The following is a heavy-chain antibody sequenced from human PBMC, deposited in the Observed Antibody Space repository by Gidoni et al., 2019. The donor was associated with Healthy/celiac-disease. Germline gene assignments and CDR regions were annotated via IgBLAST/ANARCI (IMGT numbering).Heavy chain of an antibody. J-gene: IGHJ4*02. CDR1: GFTFSSDW. Sequence: EVQLVESGGGLVQPGGSLRLSCAASGFTFSSDWMSWVRQAPGKGLEWVANIKQDGSEKYYVDSVKGRFTISRDNAKNSLYLQMNSLRAEDTAVYYCARGGYSRGFDYWGQGTLVTVSS. D-gene: IGHD6-13*01. V-gene: IGHV3-7*03. CDR3: ARGGYSRGFDY. CDR2: IKQDGSEK.